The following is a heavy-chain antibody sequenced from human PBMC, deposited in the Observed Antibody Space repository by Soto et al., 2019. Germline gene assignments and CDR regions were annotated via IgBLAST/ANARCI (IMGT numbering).Heavy chain of an antibody. CDR3: ARGSTDYFDSTGYHGYFDF. Sequence: ASETLSLTCVVSGDSISSGQYSWAWIRQPSGKGLEWVGSISDTGITHYNPSLESRATISPDGSKNQFSLRLNSVTAADTAVYFCARGSTDYFDSTGYHGYFDFWGQGTLVTVSS. V-gene: IGHV4-30-2*01. CDR1: GDSISSGQYS. J-gene: IGHJ4*02. CDR2: ISDTGIT. D-gene: IGHD3-22*01.